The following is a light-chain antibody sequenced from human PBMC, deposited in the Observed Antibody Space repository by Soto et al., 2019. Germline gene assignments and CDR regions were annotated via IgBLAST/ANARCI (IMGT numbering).Light chain of an antibody. Sequence: DIVLTQSPDSLAVSLGERATINCKSSQSLLYSSSNKNYLAWYRQKPGQAPRLLIYGASTRATGTPARFSGSGSGTDFTLTISSLQSEDFALYYCQQYNKWPLITFGQGTRLEIK. CDR1: QSLLYSSSNKNY. CDR2: GAS. J-gene: IGKJ5*01. CDR3: QQYNKWPLIT. V-gene: IGKV4-1*01.